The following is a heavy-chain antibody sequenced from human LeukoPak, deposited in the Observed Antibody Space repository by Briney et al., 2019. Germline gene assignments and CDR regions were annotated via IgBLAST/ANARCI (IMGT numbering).Heavy chain of an antibody. CDR3: AKDRAAAARTGEMIDY. V-gene: IGHV3-23*01. J-gene: IGHJ4*02. Sequence: PGGSLRLSCAASGFTFSSYAMSWVRQAPGKRLEWVSAISGSGGSTYYADSVKGRFTISRDNSKNTLYLQMNSLRAEDTAVYYCAKDRAAAARTGEMIDYWGQGTLVTVSS. CDR2: ISGSGGST. CDR1: GFTFSSYA. D-gene: IGHD6-13*01.